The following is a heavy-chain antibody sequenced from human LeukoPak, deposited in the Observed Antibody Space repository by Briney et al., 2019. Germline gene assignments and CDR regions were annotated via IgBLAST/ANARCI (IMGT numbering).Heavy chain of an antibody. J-gene: IGHJ2*01. D-gene: IGHD2-2*01. CDR2: IHPGDSHT. V-gene: IGHV5-51*01. Sequence: GESLKISCEGSGYTFTKYWIGWVRQMPGKGLEWMGIIHPGDSHTWYSPSFQGQVTISADKSISMAYLQWSSLKASDTAMYFCARQPGMTAKSWYFDLWGRGTLVTVSS. CDR1: GYTFTKYW. CDR3: ARQPGMTAKSWYFDL.